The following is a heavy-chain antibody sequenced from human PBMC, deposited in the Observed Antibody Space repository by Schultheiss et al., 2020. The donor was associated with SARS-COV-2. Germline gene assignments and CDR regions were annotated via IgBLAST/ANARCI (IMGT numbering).Heavy chain of an antibody. D-gene: IGHD6-19*01. CDR3: HRIAVAGTDAFDI. CDR1: GYTFTSYY. CDR2: INPSGGST. J-gene: IGHJ3*02. Sequence: ASVKVSCKASGYTFTSYYFHWVRQAPGQGLEWMGIINPSGGSTSYAQKFQGRVTMTRDTSTSTVYMELSSLRSEDTAVYYCHRIAVAGTDAFDIWGQGTMVTVSS. V-gene: IGHV1-46*03.